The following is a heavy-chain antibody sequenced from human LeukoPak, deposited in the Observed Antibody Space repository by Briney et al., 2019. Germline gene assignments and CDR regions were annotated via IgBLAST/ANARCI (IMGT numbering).Heavy chain of an antibody. CDR3: ARGFLNYDFWSGYSKGFDY. Sequence: PSETLSLTCAVYGGSFSGYYWSWIRQPPGKGLEWIGEINHSGSNNYNPSLKSRVTISVDTSKTQFSLKLSSVTAADTAVYYCARGFLNYDFWSGYSKGFDYWGQGTLVTVSS. CDR1: GGSFSGYY. CDR2: INHSGSN. V-gene: IGHV4-34*01. D-gene: IGHD3-3*01. J-gene: IGHJ4*02.